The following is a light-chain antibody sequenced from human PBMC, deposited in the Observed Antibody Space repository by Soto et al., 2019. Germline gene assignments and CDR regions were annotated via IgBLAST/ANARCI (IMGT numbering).Light chain of an antibody. CDR1: SSNLGAGYD. CDR2: GNR. J-gene: IGLJ3*02. Sequence: QSVLTQTPSVSGAPGQRVTLSCTGNSSNLGAGYDVHWYQQLPGAAPKLVIFGNRNRPSVVPERFSGSKSGTSASLAITGLQAEDEADYYCQAYDYSLTASVFGGGTQLTVL. V-gene: IGLV1-40*01. CDR3: QAYDYSLTASV.